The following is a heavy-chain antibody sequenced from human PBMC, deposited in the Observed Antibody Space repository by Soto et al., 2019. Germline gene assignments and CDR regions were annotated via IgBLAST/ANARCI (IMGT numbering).Heavy chain of an antibody. J-gene: IGHJ4*02. D-gene: IGHD5-18*01. Sequence: GGSLRLSCEASGFTFTNHWMTWVRQAPGKGLEWVANIKKDGSETYYVDSVKGRFTISRDNAKNSLYLQMNSLRAEDTAVYYCASQIWLYYFDYWGQGTLVTVSS. CDR2: IKKDGSET. V-gene: IGHV3-7*01. CDR3: ASQIWLYYFDY. CDR1: GFTFTNHW.